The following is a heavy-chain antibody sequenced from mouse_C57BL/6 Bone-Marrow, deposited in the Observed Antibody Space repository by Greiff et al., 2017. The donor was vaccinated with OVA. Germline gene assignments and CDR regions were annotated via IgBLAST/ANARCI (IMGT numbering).Heavy chain of an antibody. Sequence: QVQLKQSGAELARPGASVNLSCKASGYTLTSYGISWVKQRTGQGLEWFGEIYPRSGNTYYNEKFKGKATLSADKSTITAYMELRSLTSEDSAVYVCALTQYFDVWGTGTTVTVSS. CDR2: IYPRSGNT. J-gene: IGHJ1*03. V-gene: IGHV1-81*01. D-gene: IGHD4-1*01. CDR3: ALTQYFDV. CDR1: GYTLTSYG.